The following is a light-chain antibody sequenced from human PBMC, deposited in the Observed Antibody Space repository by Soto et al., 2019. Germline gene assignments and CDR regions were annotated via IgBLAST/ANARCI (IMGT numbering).Light chain of an antibody. V-gene: IGKV1-5*01. CDR2: AAS. CDR1: ESIDNW. CDR3: HQYHTDWT. Sequence: DIQMYHSPSTLSASVGDTVTITCRASESIDNWLAWYQQKPGKAPKLLIFAASTLVRGVPSRFSGRGSGTEFTLTISSLQADDYATFYCHQYHTDWTFGQGTKVDIK. J-gene: IGKJ1*01.